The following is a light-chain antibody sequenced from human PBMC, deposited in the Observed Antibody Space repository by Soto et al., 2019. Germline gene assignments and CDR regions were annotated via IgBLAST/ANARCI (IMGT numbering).Light chain of an antibody. CDR2: DAS. V-gene: IGKV3-11*01. CDR1: QSVSIF. CDR3: QQRSNCPVT. Sequence: EIVLTQSPATLSLSPGERATLSCRASQSVSIFLTWYQQKPGQAPRLLIYDASQRATGIPARFSGSGSGTDFTLTISSLEPEDFAVYYCQQRSNCPVTFGQGTRLEIK. J-gene: IGKJ5*01.